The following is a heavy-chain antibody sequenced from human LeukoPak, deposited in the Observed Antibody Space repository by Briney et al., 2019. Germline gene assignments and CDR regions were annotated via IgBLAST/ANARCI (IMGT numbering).Heavy chain of an antibody. CDR2: IYYSGST. V-gene: IGHV4-59*07. CDR3: ARLSSLWSGYLDYYYYYYMDV. J-gene: IGHJ6*03. D-gene: IGHD3-3*01. CDR1: GDSISRSDW. Sequence: WDTLSLTCAVSGDSISRSDWWAWIRQPPGKGLEWIGYIYYSGSTNYNPSLKSRVTISVDTSKNQFSLKLSSVTAADTAVYYCARLSSLWSGYLDYYYYYYMDVWGKGTTVTVSS.